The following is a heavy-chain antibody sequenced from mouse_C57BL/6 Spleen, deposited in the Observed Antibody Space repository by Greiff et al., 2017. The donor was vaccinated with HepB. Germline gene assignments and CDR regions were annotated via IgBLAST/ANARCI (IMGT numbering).Heavy chain of an antibody. Sequence: EVQLQQSGAELVRPGTSVKVSCKASGFNIKDDYMHWVKQRPEQGLEWIGWIDPENGDTEYASKFQGKATITADTSSNTAYLQLSSLTSEDTAVYYCTLKRGFAYWGQGTLVTVSA. J-gene: IGHJ3*01. CDR2: IDPENGDT. CDR3: TLKRGFAY. CDR1: GFNIKDDY. V-gene: IGHV14-4*01.